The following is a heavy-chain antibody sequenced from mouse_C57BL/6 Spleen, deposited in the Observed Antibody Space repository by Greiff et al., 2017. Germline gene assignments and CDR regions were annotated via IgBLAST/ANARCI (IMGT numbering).Heavy chain of an antibody. Sequence: VQLQQPGAELVRPGTSVKLSCKASGYTFTSYWMHWVKQRPGQGLEWIGVIDPSDSYTNYNQKFKGKATLTVDTSSSTAYMQLSSLTSEDSAVYYCARSPYYYGSSHYYAMDYWGQGTSVTVSA. J-gene: IGHJ4*01. D-gene: IGHD1-1*01. CDR3: ARSPYYYGSSHYYAMDY. CDR2: IDPSDSYT. CDR1: GYTFTSYW. V-gene: IGHV1-59*01.